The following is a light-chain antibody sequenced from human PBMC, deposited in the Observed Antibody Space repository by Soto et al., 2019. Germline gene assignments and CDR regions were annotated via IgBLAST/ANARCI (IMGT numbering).Light chain of an antibody. J-gene: IGLJ1*01. CDR2: DVN. Sequence: QSALTQPPSASGSPGQSVTISCTGTSSDVGGYNYVSWYQQHPGKAPQVLIYDVNKRPSGVPDRFSGSKSGNTASLTVSGLQAEDEADYDCISQAGSNNPFGFGTGTKLTVL. CDR3: ISQAGSNNPFG. CDR1: SSDVGGYNY. V-gene: IGLV2-8*01.